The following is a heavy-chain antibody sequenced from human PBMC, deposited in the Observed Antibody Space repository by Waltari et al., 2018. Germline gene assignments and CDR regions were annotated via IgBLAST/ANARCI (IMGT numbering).Heavy chain of an antibody. CDR3: ARGEDGIFGVVPFDY. D-gene: IGHD3-3*01. CDR1: GGSISSYY. CDR2: IYTSGST. Sequence: QVQLQESGPGLVKPSETLSLTCTVSGGSISSYYWSWIRQPAGKGLEWIGRIYTSGSTNYTPSLKSRVTMSVDTSKNQFSLKLSSVAAADTAVYYCARGEDGIFGVVPFDYWGQGTLVTVSS. V-gene: IGHV4-4*07. J-gene: IGHJ4*02.